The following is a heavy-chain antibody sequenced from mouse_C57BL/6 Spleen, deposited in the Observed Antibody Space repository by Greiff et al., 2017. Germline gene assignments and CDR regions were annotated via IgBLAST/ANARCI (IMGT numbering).Heavy chain of an antibody. Sequence: VQLQQSGAELAKPGASVKLSCTASGYTFTSSWMHWVKQRPGQGLEWIGYINPSSGYTKYNQKFKDKATLTADKSSSTAYMQLSSLTYEDSAVYYCARNPDHQNSEHYWYFDVWGTGTTVTVSS. J-gene: IGHJ1*03. CDR2: INPSSGYT. CDR3: ARNPDHQNSEHYWYFDV. CDR1: GYTFTSSW. D-gene: IGHD3-1*01. V-gene: IGHV1-7*01.